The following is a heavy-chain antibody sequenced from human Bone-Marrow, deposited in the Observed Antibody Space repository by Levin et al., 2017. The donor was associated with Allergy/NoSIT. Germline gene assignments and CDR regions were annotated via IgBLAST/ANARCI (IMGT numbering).Heavy chain of an antibody. CDR2: THHSGST. CDR1: GGSIRSFY. V-gene: IGHV4-59*01. J-gene: IGHJ4*02. CDR3: ATQAGGYTSGSLDY. Sequence: PSETLSLTCSVSGGSIRSFYWSWIRQPPGKSLEWIGYTHHSGSTNYNPSLLSRISMSVDTSKNQISLRLNSVTAADTAMYYCATQAGGYTSGSLDYWGQGIPVTVSS. D-gene: IGHD5-18*01.